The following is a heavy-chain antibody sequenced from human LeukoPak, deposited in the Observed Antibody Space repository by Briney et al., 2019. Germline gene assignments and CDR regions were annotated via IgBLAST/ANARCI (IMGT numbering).Heavy chain of an antibody. CDR2: IIPIFGTA. V-gene: IGHV1-69*06. CDR3: ARLSGSSTTDFDY. J-gene: IGHJ4*02. Sequence: SVKVSCKASGGTFSSYAISWVRQAPGQGLEWMGGIIPIFGTANYAQKFQGRVTITADKSTSTAYMELSSLRSEDTAVYYCARLSGSSTTDFDYWGQGTLVTVSS. D-gene: IGHD1-26*01. CDR1: GGTFSSYA.